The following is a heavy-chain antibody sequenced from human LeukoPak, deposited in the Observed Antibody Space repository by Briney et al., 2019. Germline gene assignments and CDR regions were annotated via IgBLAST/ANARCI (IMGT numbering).Heavy chain of an antibody. V-gene: IGHV3-30*18. J-gene: IGHJ4*02. CDR1: GFTFSSYG. D-gene: IGHD3-10*01. CDR2: ISYDGSNK. Sequence: PGGSLRLSCAASGFTFSSYGMHWVRQAPGKGLEWVAVISYDGSNKYYADSVKGRFTISGDNSKNTLYLQMNSLRAEDTAVYYCAKDGRYYGSGSYYGDYWGQGTLVTVSS. CDR3: AKDGRYYGSGSYYGDY.